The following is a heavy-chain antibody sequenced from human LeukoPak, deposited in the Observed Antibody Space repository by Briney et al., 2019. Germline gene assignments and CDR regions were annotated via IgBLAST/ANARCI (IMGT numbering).Heavy chain of an antibody. CDR3: ARFEYSSSSFDY. J-gene: IGHJ4*02. Sequence: ASVKVSCKASGYTFTSYYMHWVRQAPGQGLEWMGWINPNSGGTNYAQKFQGRVTMTRDTSISTAYMELSRLRSDDTAVYYCARFEYSSSSFDYWGQGTLVTVSS. D-gene: IGHD6-6*01. CDR1: GYTFTSYY. V-gene: IGHV1-2*02. CDR2: INPNSGGT.